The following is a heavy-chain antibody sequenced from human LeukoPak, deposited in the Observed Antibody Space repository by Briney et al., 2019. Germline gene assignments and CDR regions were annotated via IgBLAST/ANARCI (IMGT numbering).Heavy chain of an antibody. J-gene: IGHJ5*01. CDR1: GYTFTSHY. CDR2: IAPGGGIT. Sequence: ASVKVSCKASGYTFTSHYIHWVRQAPGQGLEWMGIIAPGGGITRNAQKLQDRVTMSRDSSTSTVYMELSSLTSEDTAVYYCAGSSHQRNWFDPWGQGTLVTVS. V-gene: IGHV1-46*01. CDR3: AGSSHQRNWFDP. D-gene: IGHD3-10*01.